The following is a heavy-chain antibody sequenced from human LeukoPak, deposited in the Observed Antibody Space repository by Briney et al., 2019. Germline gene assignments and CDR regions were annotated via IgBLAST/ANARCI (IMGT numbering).Heavy chain of an antibody. CDR3: ARWNEGIDY. CDR2: IYYSGST. V-gene: IGHV4-59*01. J-gene: IGHJ4*02. CDR1: GGSIISYY. Sequence: SETLSLTCTVSGGSIISYYWSWIRQPPGKGLEWIGYIYYSGSTNYSPSLKSRVTISVDTSKNHFSLKLSSVTTADTAVYYCARWNEGIDYWGQGTLVTVSS. D-gene: IGHD1-1*01.